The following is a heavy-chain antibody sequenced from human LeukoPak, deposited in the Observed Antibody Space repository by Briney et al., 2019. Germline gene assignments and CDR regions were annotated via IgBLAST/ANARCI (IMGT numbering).Heavy chain of an antibody. CDR1: GFIFSNCG. V-gene: IGHV3-30*02. D-gene: IGHD5-12*01. CDR2: IRYDGSNSVK. CDR3: AKGFSGYDITLDY. Sequence: PGGSLRLPCAASGFIFSNCGMHWVRQAPGKGLEWVAFIRYDGSNSVKDYTDSVKGRFTISRDNSKNTLYLQMNSLRAEDAAVYYCAKGFSGYDITLDYWGQGALVTVSS. J-gene: IGHJ4*02.